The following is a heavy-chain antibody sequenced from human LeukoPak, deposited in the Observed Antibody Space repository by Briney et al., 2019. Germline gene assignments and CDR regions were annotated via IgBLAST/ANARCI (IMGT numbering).Heavy chain of an antibody. CDR3: ARDSQSTDSSGWYYFDY. Sequence: ASVKVSCKASGYTFTSYGISWVRQAPGQGLEWMGWISAYNGNTNYVQKLQGRATMTTDTSTSTAYMELRSLRSDDTAVYYCARDSQSTDSSGWYYFDYWGQGTLVTVSS. J-gene: IGHJ4*02. V-gene: IGHV1-18*01. CDR2: ISAYNGNT. CDR1: GYTFTSYG. D-gene: IGHD6-19*01.